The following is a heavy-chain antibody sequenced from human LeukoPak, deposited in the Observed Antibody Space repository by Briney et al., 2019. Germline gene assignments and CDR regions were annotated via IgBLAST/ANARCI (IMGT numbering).Heavy chain of an antibody. CDR1: GFTFSSYG. CDR2: ISYDGSNK. V-gene: IGHV3-30*18. D-gene: IGHD2-21*01. J-gene: IGHJ4*02. Sequence: GGSLRLSCAASGFTFSSYGMHWVRQAPGKGLEWAAVISYDGSNKYFADSVKGRFTIPRDNSKNTLYLQMNSLRAEDTAVYYCAKEGVILGPSHFDHWGQGTLVTVSS. CDR3: AKEGVILGPSHFDH.